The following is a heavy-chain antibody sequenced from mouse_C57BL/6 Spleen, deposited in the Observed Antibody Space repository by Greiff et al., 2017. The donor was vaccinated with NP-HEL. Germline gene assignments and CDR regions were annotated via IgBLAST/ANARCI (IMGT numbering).Heavy chain of an antibody. D-gene: IGHD1-1*01. V-gene: IGHV1-80*01. Sequence: QVQLQQSGAELVKPGASVKISCKASGYAFSSYWMNWVKQRPGKGLEWIGQIYPGDGDTNYNGKFKGKATLTADKSSSTAYMQLSRLTSEDSAVYFCARGDYYSSTFDYWGQGTTLTVSS. CDR2: IYPGDGDT. CDR1: GYAFSSYW. CDR3: ARGDYYSSTFDY. J-gene: IGHJ2*01.